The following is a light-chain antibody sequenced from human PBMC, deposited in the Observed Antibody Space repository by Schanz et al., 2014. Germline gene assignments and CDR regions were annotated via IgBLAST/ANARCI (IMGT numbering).Light chain of an antibody. CDR1: QSVSSSY. V-gene: IGKV3-20*01. CDR2: GAS. Sequence: EIVLTQSPGTLSLSPGERATLSCRASQSVSSSYLAWYQQKPGQAPRLLIYGASSRATGIPDRFSGSGSGTDFTLTISRLEPEDFAVYYCQQYGAFPFTFGGGTKVQI. CDR3: QQYGAFPFT. J-gene: IGKJ4*01.